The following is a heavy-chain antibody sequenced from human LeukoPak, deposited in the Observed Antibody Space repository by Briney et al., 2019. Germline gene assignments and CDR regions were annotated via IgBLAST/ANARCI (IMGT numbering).Heavy chain of an antibody. CDR2: IRYDGSNK. CDR3: AKDLRFLEWGPVDY. V-gene: IGHV3-30*02. Sequence: PGGSLRLSCAASGFTFSSYGMHWVRQAPGKGLEWVAFIRYDGSNKYYADSVKGRFTISRDNSENTLYLQMNSLRAEDTAVYYCAKDLRFLEWGPVDYWGQGTLVTVSS. J-gene: IGHJ4*02. CDR1: GFTFSSYG. D-gene: IGHD3-3*01.